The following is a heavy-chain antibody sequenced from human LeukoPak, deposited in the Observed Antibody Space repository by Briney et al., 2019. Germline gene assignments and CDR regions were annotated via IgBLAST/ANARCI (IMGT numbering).Heavy chain of an antibody. CDR3: ARGRITMVRGVIFRGFDI. Sequence: ASVKVSCKASGYTFTSYYMHWVRQAPGQGLEWMGIINPSGGSTSYAQKFQGRVTMTRDMSTSTVYMELSSLRSEDTAVYYCARGRITMVRGVIFRGFDIWGQGTMVTVSS. CDR2: INPSGGST. V-gene: IGHV1-46*01. D-gene: IGHD3-10*01. J-gene: IGHJ3*02. CDR1: GYTFTSYY.